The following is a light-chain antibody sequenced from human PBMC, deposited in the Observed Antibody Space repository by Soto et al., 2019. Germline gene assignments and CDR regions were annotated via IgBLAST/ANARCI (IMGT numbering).Light chain of an antibody. CDR3: QQYCSSPWT. J-gene: IGKJ1*01. CDR2: WAS. V-gene: IGKV4-1*01. CDR1: QRVLYSSSNKNY. Sequence: DIVMTQSPDSLAVSLGERATINCKSSQRVLYSSSNKNYLAWYQQKPGQPPKLLIYWASTRESGVPDRFSGSGSGTDFTLTISSLQAEDVAAYYCQQYCSSPWTFGQGTKVEIK.